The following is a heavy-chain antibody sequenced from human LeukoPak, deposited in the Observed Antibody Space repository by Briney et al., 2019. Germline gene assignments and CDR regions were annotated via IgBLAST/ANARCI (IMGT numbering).Heavy chain of an antibody. Sequence: GASVKVSCKASGYTFTGYSMHWVRQAPGQGLEWMGWINPNSGGTNYAQKFQGRVTVTRDTSINTAYIELSRLTSDDTAVYYCARGRSYDILTGYLFDHWGQGTLVTVSS. CDR2: INPNSGGT. J-gene: IGHJ4*02. CDR3: ARGRSYDILTGYLFDH. D-gene: IGHD3-9*01. V-gene: IGHV1-2*02. CDR1: GYTFTGYS.